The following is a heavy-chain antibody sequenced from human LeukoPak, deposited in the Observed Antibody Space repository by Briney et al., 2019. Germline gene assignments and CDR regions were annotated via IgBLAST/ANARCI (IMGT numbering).Heavy chain of an antibody. Sequence: GGSLRLSCVASGFTFSTYGMSWVRQAPGKGLEWVAAIIGSGGSTFYADSVKGRFTISRDNSKSTLYLQMNSLRAEDTAVYYCARGGQQLVLDWFDPWGQGTLVTVSS. D-gene: IGHD6-13*01. CDR2: IIGSGGST. J-gene: IGHJ5*02. V-gene: IGHV3-23*01. CDR1: GFTFSTYG. CDR3: ARGGQQLVLDWFDP.